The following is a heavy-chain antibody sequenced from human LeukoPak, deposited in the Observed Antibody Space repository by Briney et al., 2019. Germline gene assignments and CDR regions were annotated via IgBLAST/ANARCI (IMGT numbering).Heavy chain of an antibody. CDR3: ARGHSDALFY. CDR1: GFTLSNYE. D-gene: IGHD2-21*02. Sequence: GGSLRLSCAASGFTLSNYEMNWVRQAPGKGLEWVSYISSSGSTIDYADSVKGRFAISRDDAKNSLYLQMDSLRVEDTAIYYCARGHSDALFYWGQGTRVTVSS. CDR2: ISSSGSTI. J-gene: IGHJ4*02. V-gene: IGHV3-48*03.